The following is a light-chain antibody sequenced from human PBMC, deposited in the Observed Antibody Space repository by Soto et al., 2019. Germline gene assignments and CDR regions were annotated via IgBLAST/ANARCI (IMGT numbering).Light chain of an antibody. CDR2: DVS. CDR1: SRDVGGYNY. J-gene: IGLJ2*01. CDR3: SSYTSSSTLVG. Sequence: QSALTQPASVSGSPGQSITISCTGTSRDVGGYNYVSWYQQHPGKAPKLMIYDVSNRPSGVSNRFSGSKSGNTASLTISGLQAEDEADYYCSSYTSSSTLVGFGGGTKVTVL. V-gene: IGLV2-14*01.